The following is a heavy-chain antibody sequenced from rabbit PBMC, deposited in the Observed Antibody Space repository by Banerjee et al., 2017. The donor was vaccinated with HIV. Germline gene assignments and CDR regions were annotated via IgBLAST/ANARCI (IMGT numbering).Heavy chain of an antibody. V-gene: IGHV1S40*01. J-gene: IGHJ4*01. D-gene: IGHD4-2*01. CDR1: GFSFSSSYW. CDR2: IYAGSGDT. Sequence: QSLEESGGDLVKPGASLTLTCTASGFSFSSSYWICWVRQAPGKGLEWIACIYAGSGDTYYASWAKGRFTISKTSSTTVTLQMTSLTAADTATYFCARVGYAGDGGAGYDEDFYFKLWGPGTLVTVS. CDR3: ARVGYAGDGGAGYDEDFYFKL.